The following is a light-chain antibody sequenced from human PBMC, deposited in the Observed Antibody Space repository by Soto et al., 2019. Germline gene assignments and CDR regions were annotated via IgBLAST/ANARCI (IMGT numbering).Light chain of an antibody. CDR1: QSISSW. CDR2: KAS. V-gene: IGKV1-5*03. J-gene: IGKJ1*01. Sequence: DIQMTQSPSTLSASVGDRVTITCRASQSISSWLAWYQQKPGKAPNLLIYKASSLQSGVPSRFSGSGSGTEFTLTISSLQPDDCATYYCQQYNDKGTFGQGTKVEIK. CDR3: QQYNDKGT.